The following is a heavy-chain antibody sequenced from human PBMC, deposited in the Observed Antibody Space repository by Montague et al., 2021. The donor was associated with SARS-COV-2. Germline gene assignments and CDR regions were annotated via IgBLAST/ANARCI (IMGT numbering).Heavy chain of an antibody. CDR3: ARFPTSYYYDSKAAPATPDAFDI. Sequence: SETLSLTCTVSGGSISSSSYYWGWIRQPPGKGLEWIGSIYYSGSTYYNPSLKSRVTISVDTSKNQFSLKLSSVTAADTAVYYCARFPTSYYYDSKAAPATPDAFDIWGQRTMVHGSS. CDR2: IYYSGST. D-gene: IGHD3-22*01. V-gene: IGHV4-39*01. J-gene: IGHJ3*02. CDR1: GGSISSSSYY.